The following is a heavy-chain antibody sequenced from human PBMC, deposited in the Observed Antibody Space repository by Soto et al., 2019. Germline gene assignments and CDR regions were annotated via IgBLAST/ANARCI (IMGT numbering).Heavy chain of an antibody. Sequence: ASVKVSCKASGYTFTSYYMHWVRQAPGQGLEWMGIINPSGGSISYAQKFQGRVTMTRDTSTSTVYMELSSLRSEDTAVYYCARAIHYDFWSGTYGMDVWGQGTTVTVSS. CDR3: ARAIHYDFWSGTYGMDV. CDR1: GYTFTSYY. J-gene: IGHJ6*02. CDR2: INPSGGSI. V-gene: IGHV1-46*01. D-gene: IGHD3-3*01.